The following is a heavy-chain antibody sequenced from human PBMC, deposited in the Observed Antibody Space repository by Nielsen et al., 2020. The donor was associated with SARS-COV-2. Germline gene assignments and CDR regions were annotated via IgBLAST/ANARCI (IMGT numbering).Heavy chain of an antibody. CDR2: ISSDGSVL. V-gene: IGHV3-30*04. D-gene: IGHD6-6*01. CDR3: ARETIDFSSSFVDK. CDR1: GFMFSDYP. Sequence: GESLKISCSASGFMFSDYPMHWVRQAPGKGLEWLTIISSDGSVLYADSVKGRFTISRDNSNNTLKLHLNSLRPEDTAMYYCARETIDFSSSFVDKWGQGTLVTVS. J-gene: IGHJ4*02.